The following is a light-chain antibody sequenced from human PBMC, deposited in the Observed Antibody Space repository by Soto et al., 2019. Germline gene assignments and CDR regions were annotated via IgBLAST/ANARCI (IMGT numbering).Light chain of an antibody. J-gene: IGKJ4*01. CDR1: QSVTSF. V-gene: IGKV3-11*01. CDR2: DAS. Sequence: EIVLTQSPGTLSLSPGERATLSCRASQSVTSFLAWYQQKPGQAPRLLIYDASKRATGIPARFSGSGSRTDFTLTINSQEPEDIAVYYCQQRTNWPLTFGGGTKVEIK. CDR3: QQRTNWPLT.